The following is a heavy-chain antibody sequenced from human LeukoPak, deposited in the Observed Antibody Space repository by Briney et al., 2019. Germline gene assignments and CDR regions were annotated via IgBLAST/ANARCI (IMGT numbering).Heavy chain of an antibody. Sequence: SVKVSCKASGGTFSSYAISWVRQAPGQGLEWXXXIIPIFGTANYAQKFQGRVTITADESTSTAYMELSSLRSEDTAVYYCARGANYYGSGSNWFDPWGQGTLVTVSS. CDR2: IIPIFGTA. V-gene: IGHV1-69*01. CDR3: ARGANYYGSGSNWFDP. D-gene: IGHD3-10*01. CDR1: GGTFSSYA. J-gene: IGHJ5*02.